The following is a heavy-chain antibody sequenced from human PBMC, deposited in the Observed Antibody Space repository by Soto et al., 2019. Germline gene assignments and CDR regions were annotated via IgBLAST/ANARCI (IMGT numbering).Heavy chain of an antibody. D-gene: IGHD3-10*01. Sequence: GGSLRLSCAASGFTFSTYGMHWVRQAPGKGLEWLAAISYDGSDKYYADSVKGRFTISRDNSKKTLYLQMNSLRPEDTAVYYCAKVAHASGKGIDYWGQGTLVTVSS. J-gene: IGHJ4*02. CDR2: ISYDGSDK. V-gene: IGHV3-30*18. CDR3: AKVAHASGKGIDY. CDR1: GFTFSTYG.